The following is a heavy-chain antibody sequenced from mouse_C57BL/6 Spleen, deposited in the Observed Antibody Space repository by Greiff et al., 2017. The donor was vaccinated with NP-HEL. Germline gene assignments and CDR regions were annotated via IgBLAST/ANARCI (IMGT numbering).Heavy chain of an antibody. CDR3: ARSEGGMDY. CDR1: GYTFTSYW. V-gene: IGHV1-69*01. J-gene: IGHJ4*01. Sequence: VQLQQPGAELVRPGASVKLSCKASGYTFTSYWMHWVKQRPGQGLEWIGEIDPSDSYTNYNQKFKGKSTLTVDKSSSTAYMQLSSLTSEDSAVYYCARSEGGMDYWGQGTSVTVSS. CDR2: IDPSDSYT.